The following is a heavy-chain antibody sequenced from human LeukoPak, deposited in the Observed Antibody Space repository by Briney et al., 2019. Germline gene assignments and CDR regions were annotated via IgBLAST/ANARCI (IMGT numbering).Heavy chain of an antibody. CDR3: AKYSSSWYFAYFDY. CDR1: GFTFNSYA. D-gene: IGHD6-13*01. CDR2: ISYSGGST. V-gene: IGHV3-23*01. J-gene: IGHJ4*02. Sequence: SGGSLRLSCAASGFTFNSYAMSWVRQAPGKGLEWVSAISYSGGSTYYTDSVKGRFTISRDNSKNTLYLQMNSLRAEDTAVYYCAKYSSSWYFAYFDYWGQGTLVTVSS.